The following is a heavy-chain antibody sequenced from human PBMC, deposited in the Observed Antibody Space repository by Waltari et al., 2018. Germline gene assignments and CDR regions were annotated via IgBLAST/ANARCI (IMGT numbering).Heavy chain of an antibody. CDR2: ISYNGVNK. Sequence: QVQLVESGGGVVQPGRSLRLSCAASGFIFQNYALHWVRQAPGKGLEWVAMISYNGVNKEYADSVQGRFTISRDNSKNTVYLEMNRLRGEDTGIYYCAKDVDVYSGFDGILDFWGQGTLVTVSS. CDR3: AKDVDVYSGFDGILDF. D-gene: IGHD5-12*01. V-gene: IGHV3-30-3*01. CDR1: GFIFQNYA. J-gene: IGHJ4*02.